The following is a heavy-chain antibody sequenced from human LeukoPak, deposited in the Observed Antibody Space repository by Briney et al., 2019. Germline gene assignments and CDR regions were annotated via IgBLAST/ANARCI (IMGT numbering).Heavy chain of an antibody. CDR2: INPNSGDT. Sequence: ASVKVSCKASGYTFTDYYMHWVRQAPGQGLGWMGWINPNSGDTNYAQKFQGRVTMTRDTSISTAYMELSRLRSDDTAIYYCARAFYGSRGYWGQGTLVTVSS. CDR3: ARAFYGSRGY. V-gene: IGHV1-2*02. D-gene: IGHD3-10*01. CDR1: GYTFTDYY. J-gene: IGHJ4*02.